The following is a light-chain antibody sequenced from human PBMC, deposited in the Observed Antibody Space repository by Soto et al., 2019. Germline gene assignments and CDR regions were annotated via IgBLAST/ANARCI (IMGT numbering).Light chain of an antibody. CDR1: QSISSW. J-gene: IGKJ1*01. Sequence: DIQMTQSPSTLSASVGGRVTITCRASQSISSWLAWYQQKPGKAPKLLIYKASSLESGVPSRFSGSRSGTEFTLTISSLQPDDFATYYCQQYNSYSRTFGQGTKVEIK. CDR3: QQYNSYSRT. CDR2: KAS. V-gene: IGKV1-5*03.